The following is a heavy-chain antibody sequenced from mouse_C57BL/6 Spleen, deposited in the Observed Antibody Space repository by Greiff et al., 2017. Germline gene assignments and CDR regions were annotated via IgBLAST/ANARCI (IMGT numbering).Heavy chain of an antibody. Sequence: VQLQQSGAELARPGASVKLSCKASGYTFTSYGISWVKQRTGQGLEWIGEIYPRSGNTYYNEKFKGQATLTADKSSSTAYMELRSLTSEDSAVYFCARKGVYYDYGNYAMDYWGQGTSVTVSS. V-gene: IGHV1-81*01. CDR1: GYTFTSYG. J-gene: IGHJ4*01. CDR2: IYPRSGNT. D-gene: IGHD2-4*01. CDR3: ARKGVYYDYGNYAMDY.